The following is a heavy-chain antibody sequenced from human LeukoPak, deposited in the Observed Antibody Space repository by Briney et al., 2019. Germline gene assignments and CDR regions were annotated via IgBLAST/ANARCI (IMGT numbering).Heavy chain of an antibody. CDR1: GFTFSSYA. Sequence: SGGSLRLSCAASGFTFSSYAMSWVRQAPGKGLEWVSAISGSGGSTYYADSVKGRFTISRDNSKNTLYLQMNSLRAEDTAVYYCASGIAAAPHSFGDYWGQGTLVTVSS. CDR3: ASGIAAAPHSFGDY. D-gene: IGHD6-13*01. V-gene: IGHV3-23*01. J-gene: IGHJ4*02. CDR2: ISGSGGST.